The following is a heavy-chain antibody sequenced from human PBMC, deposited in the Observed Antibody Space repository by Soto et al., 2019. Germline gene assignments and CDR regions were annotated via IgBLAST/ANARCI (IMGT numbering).Heavy chain of an antibody. D-gene: IGHD3-3*01. V-gene: IGHV4-31*03. CDR2: IYYSGST. J-gene: IGHJ4*02. CDR3: ARAPNDFWSGYYPH. Sequence: SETLSLTCTVSGGSISSGGYYWSWIRQHPGKGLEWIGYIYYSGSTYYNPSLKSRVTISVDTSKNQFSLKLSSVTAADTAVYYCARAPNDFWSGYYPHWGQGTLVTVSS. CDR1: GGSISSGGYY.